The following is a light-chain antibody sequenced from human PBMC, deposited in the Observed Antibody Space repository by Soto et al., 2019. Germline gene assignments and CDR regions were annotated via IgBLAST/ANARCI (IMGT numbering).Light chain of an antibody. CDR3: GLDTSSSTDV. J-gene: IGLJ1*01. CDR1: SSDVGGYNY. V-gene: IGLV2-14*01. CDR2: EVS. Sequence: QSALTQPASVSGSPGQSITISCTGTSSDVGGYNYVSWYQQHPGKAPKLMIYEVSNRPSGVSNRFSGSKSGKTASLTISGLQPEDEADSSCGLDTSSSTDVFGAGSKGTVL.